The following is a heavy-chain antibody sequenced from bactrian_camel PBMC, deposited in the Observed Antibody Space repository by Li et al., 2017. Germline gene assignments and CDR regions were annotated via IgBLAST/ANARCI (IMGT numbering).Heavy chain of an antibody. V-gene: IGHV3S53*01. CDR1: GTFTVPLC. CDR3: AAASGGFCFMFINGRQRVSDLRGY. J-gene: IGHJ4*01. D-gene: IGHD1*01. CDR2: LDSDDST. Sequence: QVQLVESGGDSVQAGGSLRLSCVVTGTFTVPLCMGWFRQVPGKEREGVATLDSDDSTEYAPFVAGRFTISKDNARNTLYLQMDNLKPEDTAMYYCAAASGGFCFMFINGRQRVSDLRGYWGQGTQVTVSS.